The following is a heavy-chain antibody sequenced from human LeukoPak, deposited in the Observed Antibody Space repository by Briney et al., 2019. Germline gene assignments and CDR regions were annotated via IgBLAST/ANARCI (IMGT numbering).Heavy chain of an antibody. Sequence: PSETLSLTCTVSGGSISSSSYYWSWIRQPPGKGLEWIGSIYYSGSTYYNPSLKSRVTISVDTSKNQFSLRLSPVTAADTAVYYCARPVLIAAAAFDPWGQGTLVTVSS. CDR2: IYYSGST. CDR1: GGSISSSSYY. D-gene: IGHD6-13*01. J-gene: IGHJ5*02. V-gene: IGHV4-39*01. CDR3: ARPVLIAAAAFDP.